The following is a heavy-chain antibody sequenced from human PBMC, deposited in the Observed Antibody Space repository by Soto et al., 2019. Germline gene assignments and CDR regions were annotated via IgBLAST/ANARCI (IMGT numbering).Heavy chain of an antibody. CDR1: GFTFDDYA. Sequence: DVQLVESGGGLVQPGRSLRLSCAASGFTFDDYAMHWVRQRPGRGLEWVSGITWNSDEIGYPESVKGRFSISRDNAKKYLYLQMNSLRPDDTALYSCAASRGFDSSGYSGYYYGMDVWGQGTTVTVSS. J-gene: IGHJ6*02. V-gene: IGHV3-9*01. CDR3: AASRGFDSSGYSGYYYGMDV. D-gene: IGHD3-22*01. CDR2: ITWNSDEI.